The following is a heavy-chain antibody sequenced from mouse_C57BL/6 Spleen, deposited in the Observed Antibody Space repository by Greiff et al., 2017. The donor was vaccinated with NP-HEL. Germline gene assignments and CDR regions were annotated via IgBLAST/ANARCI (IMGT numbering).Heavy chain of an antibody. Sequence: EVMLVESGGDLVKPGGSLKLSCAASGFTFSSYGMSWVRQTPDKRLEWVATISSGGSYTYYPDSVKGRITMSRDNAKNTLYLPMSSLKSEDTAMYYCARTPLRTGPYYFDYWGQGTTLTVSS. CDR3: ARTPLRTGPYYFDY. CDR1: GFTFSSYG. J-gene: IGHJ2*01. D-gene: IGHD4-1*01. V-gene: IGHV5-6*01. CDR2: ISSGGSYT.